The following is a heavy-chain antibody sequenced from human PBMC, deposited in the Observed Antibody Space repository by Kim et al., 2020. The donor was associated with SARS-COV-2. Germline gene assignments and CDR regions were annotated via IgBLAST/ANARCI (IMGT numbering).Heavy chain of an antibody. CDR2: IRSKANSYAT. CDR1: GFTFSGSA. CDR3: TRPGATAAFDI. V-gene: IGHV3-73*01. J-gene: IGHJ3*02. Sequence: GGSLRLSCAVSGFTFSGSAMHWVRQASGKGLEWVGRIRSKANSYATAYAASVKGRFTISRDDSKNTAYLQMNSLKTEDTAVYYCTRPGATAAFDIWGQGTMVTVSS. D-gene: IGHD1-26*01.